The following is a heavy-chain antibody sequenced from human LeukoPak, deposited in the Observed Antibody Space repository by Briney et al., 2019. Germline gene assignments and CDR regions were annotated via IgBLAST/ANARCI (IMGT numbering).Heavy chain of an antibody. D-gene: IGHD3-10*01. Sequence: ASVKVSCKASGYTFTGYYMHWVRQAPGQGLEWMGWINPNSGGTNYAQKFQGRVTMTRDTSISTAYMELSRLRSDDTAVYYCASGKLLWFGELPQYYYYGMDVWGQGTTVTVS. CDR1: GYTFTGYY. V-gene: IGHV1-2*02. J-gene: IGHJ6*02. CDR3: ASGKLLWFGELPQYYYYGMDV. CDR2: INPNSGGT.